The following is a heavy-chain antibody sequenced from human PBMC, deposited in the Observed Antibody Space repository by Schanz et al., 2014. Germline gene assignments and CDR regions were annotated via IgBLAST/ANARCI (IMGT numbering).Heavy chain of an antibody. CDR3: AKTLFPGGTQTFGN. CDR2: ISGSGGST. J-gene: IGHJ4*02. V-gene: IGHV3-23*04. CDR1: GFNFNNFA. Sequence: EVQLVESGGGLVKPGGFLRLSCAASGFNFNNFAMTWVRQAPGKGLEWVIVISGSGGSTYYADSVRGRFTMSRDNSKNTVHLQMSSLRVEDTAVYYCAKTLFPGGTQTFGNWGRGTLVTVSS. D-gene: IGHD2-8*02.